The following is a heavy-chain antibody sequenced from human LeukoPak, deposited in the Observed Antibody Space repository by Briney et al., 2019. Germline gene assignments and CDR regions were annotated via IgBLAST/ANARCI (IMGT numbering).Heavy chain of an antibody. V-gene: IGHV4-39*07. CDR3: ASSSSWYGPFDY. Sequence: PSETLSLTCTVSGGSISSSSYYWGWIRQPPGKGLEWIGNIYYSGSTYYNPSLKSRVSISVDTSKNQFSLKLSSVTAADTAVYYCASSSSWYGPFDYWGQGTLVTVSS. D-gene: IGHD6-13*01. CDR1: GGSISSSSYY. J-gene: IGHJ4*02. CDR2: IYYSGST.